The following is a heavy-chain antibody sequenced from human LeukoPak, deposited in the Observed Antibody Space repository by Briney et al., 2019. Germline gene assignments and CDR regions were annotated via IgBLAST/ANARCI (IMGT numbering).Heavy chain of an antibody. J-gene: IGHJ6*02. CDR3: ARRGYYYYGMDV. CDR1: GGSISSYS. CDR2: IYYSGST. Sequence: SETLSVTCTVSGGSISSYSWSWIRPPPGKGLEWIGYIYYSGSTNYNPSLKSRVTISVDTSKNQFSLKLSSVTAADTAVYYCARRGYYYYGMDVWGQGTTVTVSS. V-gene: IGHV4-59*08.